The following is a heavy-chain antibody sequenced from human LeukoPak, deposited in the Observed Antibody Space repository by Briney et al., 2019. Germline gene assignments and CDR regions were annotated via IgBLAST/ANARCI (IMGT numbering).Heavy chain of an antibody. J-gene: IGHJ6*02. Sequence: PSETLSLTCTVSGGSISSYYWSWIRQPPGKGLEWIGYIYYSGGTNYNPSLKSRVTISVDTSKNQFSLKLSSVTAADTAVYYCARLNREKATIPDYYGMDVWGQGTTVTVSS. V-gene: IGHV4-59*08. CDR2: IYYSGGT. CDR1: GGSISSYY. CDR3: ARLNREKATIPDYYGMDV. D-gene: IGHD5-12*01.